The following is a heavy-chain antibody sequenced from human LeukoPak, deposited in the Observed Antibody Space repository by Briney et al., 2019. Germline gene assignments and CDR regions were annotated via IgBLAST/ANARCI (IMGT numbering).Heavy chain of an antibody. CDR2: IWYDGSSK. CDR1: GLTFSSNG. Sequence: PGRSLRVSCAASGLTFSSNGMHGVRQVPGRGRGGGEVIWYDGSSKYYADSVKGRFTISRDNSRNTLYLQMNSLRAEDTAVYYCAKALIPRDTAMVKGYWGQGTLVTVSS. CDR3: AKALIPRDTAMVKGY. J-gene: IGHJ4*02. D-gene: IGHD5-18*01. V-gene: IGHV3-33*06.